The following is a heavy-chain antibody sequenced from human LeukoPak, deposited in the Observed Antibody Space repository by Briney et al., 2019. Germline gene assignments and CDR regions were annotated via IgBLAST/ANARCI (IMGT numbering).Heavy chain of an antibody. D-gene: IGHD6-13*01. CDR1: GVSFRDYT. V-gene: IGHV1-69*05. CDR2: IIPISGTT. CDR3: ASRFTARQLVPADYYHMDV. Sequence: ASVKVSCKASGVSFRDYTINWVRQAPGQGLEWMGAIIPISGTTNYAQRLQGRVTLTMDDSATTAFMEMSSLRSEDKAVYYCASRFTARQLVPADYYHMDVWGKGTTVCVSS. J-gene: IGHJ6*03.